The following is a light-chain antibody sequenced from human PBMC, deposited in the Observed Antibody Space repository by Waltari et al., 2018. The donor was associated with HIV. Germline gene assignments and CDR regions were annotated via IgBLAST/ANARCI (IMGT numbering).Light chain of an antibody. V-gene: IGLV2-11*01. J-gene: IGLJ1*01. CDR2: DFN. CDR3: CSYADSYSYV. CDR1: NSDVVGYNL. Sequence: QSALTQPRSVSGSPGQSVTISCTGTNSDVVGYNLVSWYQQYPGKAPKFLIYDFNKRPAGVPDRFSASKSGNTASLTISGIQAEDEAEYYCCSYADSYSYVFGTGTKVTVL.